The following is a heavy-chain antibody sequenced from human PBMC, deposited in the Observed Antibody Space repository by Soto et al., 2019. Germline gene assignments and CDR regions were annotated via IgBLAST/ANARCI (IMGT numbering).Heavy chain of an antibody. V-gene: IGHV4-34*01. J-gene: IGHJ5*02. CDR1: GGSFSGYY. CDR2: INHSGST. CDR3: ARGSSWYRGVYHCFDP. Sequence: SETLSLTCAVYGGSFSGYYXSXIRQPPGKGLEWIGEINHSGSTNYNPSLKSRVTISVDTSKNPFSLKLSSVTAADTAVYYCARGSSWYRGVYHCFDPWGQGNLVT. D-gene: IGHD6-13*01.